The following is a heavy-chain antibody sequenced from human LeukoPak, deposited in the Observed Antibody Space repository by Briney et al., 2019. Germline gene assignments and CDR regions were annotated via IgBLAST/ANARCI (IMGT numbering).Heavy chain of an antibody. CDR1: GFTFSDYY. J-gene: IGHJ4*02. CDR3: ARDGQRYCSSTSCYNIDY. Sequence: KPGGSLRLSCAASGFTFSDYYMSWIRQAPGKGLEWVSYISSSGSTIYYADSVKGRFTISRDNAKNSLYLQMDSLRAEDTAVYYCARDGQRYCSSTSCYNIDYWGRGTLVTVSS. CDR2: ISSSGSTI. V-gene: IGHV3-11*01. D-gene: IGHD2-2*01.